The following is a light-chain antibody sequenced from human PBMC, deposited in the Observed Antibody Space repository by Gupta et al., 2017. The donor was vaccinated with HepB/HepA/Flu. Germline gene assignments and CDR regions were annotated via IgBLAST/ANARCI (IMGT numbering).Light chain of an antibody. CDR3: QQYGSSPLT. CDR1: QSVSSSY. CDR2: GAS. Sequence: ENVLTQSPGTLSLSPGERATLSCRASQSVSSSYLAWYQQKPGQAPRLLIYGASSRATGIPYRFSGSGSGTDFTLTISRLEPEDFAVYYCQQYGSSPLTFGGGTKVEIK. J-gene: IGKJ4*01. V-gene: IGKV3-20*01.